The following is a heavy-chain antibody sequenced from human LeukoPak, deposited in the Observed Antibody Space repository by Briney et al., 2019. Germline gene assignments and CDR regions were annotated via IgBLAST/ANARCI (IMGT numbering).Heavy chain of an antibody. J-gene: IGHJ3*02. CDR1: GYSFTDNW. D-gene: IGHD3-10*01. CDR3: ARQGVSPGAFDI. Sequence: GESLKISCKVSGYSFTDNWIGWVRQMPGKGLEWMGLIYSGDSDTRDSPSFQGQVTISADKSISTAYLQWSSLKASDTAMYYCARQGVSPGAFDIWGLGTMVIVSS. V-gene: IGHV5-51*01. CDR2: IYSGDSDT.